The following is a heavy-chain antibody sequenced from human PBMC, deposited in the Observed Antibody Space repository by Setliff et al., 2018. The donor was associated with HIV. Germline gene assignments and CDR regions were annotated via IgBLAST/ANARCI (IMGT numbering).Heavy chain of an antibody. CDR3: AGDSGYPSNWFDP. V-gene: IGHV4-39*02. CDR2: IYYSGTT. J-gene: IGHJ5*02. D-gene: IGHD3-22*01. CDR1: GGSISRDSFY. Sequence: SSETLSLTCTVSGGSISRDSFYWGWFRQPPGEGLEWIGSIYYSGTTYYAPSLETRLTISVDTSTNQLSLKLTSVTAADTAMYVCAGDSGYPSNWFDPWGQGILVTVSS.